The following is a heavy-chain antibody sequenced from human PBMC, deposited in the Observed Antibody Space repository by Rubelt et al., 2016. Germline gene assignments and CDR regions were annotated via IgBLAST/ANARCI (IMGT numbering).Heavy chain of an antibody. Sequence: QVQLQQWGAGLLKPSETLSLTCAVYGGSFSGYYWSWIRQPPGKGLEWIWEINHSGSTNSNPSLKSRVTISVDTAKNQFSLKLSSVTAAETAVYYCARVSGWYRAPGQDFDYWGQGTLVTVSS. J-gene: IGHJ4*02. CDR2: INHSGST. D-gene: IGHD2-15*01. CDR1: GGSFSGYY. V-gene: IGHV4-34*01. CDR3: ARVSGWYRAPGQDFDY.